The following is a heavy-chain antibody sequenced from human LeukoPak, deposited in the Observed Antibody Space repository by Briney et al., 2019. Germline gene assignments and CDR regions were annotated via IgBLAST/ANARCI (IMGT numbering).Heavy chain of an antibody. CDR3: ASHYXSGXSYYYYYGMDV. Sequence: PGGSLRLSCAASGFTVSSNYMSWVRQAPGKGLEWVSVIYSGGSTYYADSVKGRFTISRDNSKNTLYLQMNSLRAEDTAVYYCASHYXSGXSYYYYYGMDVWGQGTTVTVSS. D-gene: IGHD6-19*01. CDR2: IYSGGST. CDR1: GFTVSSNY. V-gene: IGHV3-66*04. J-gene: IGHJ6*02.